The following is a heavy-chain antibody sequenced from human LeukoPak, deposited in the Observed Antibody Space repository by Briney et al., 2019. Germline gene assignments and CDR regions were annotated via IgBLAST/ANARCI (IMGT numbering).Heavy chain of an antibody. V-gene: IGHV4-59*08. CDR3: ARRRIAVAGKVDY. J-gene: IGHJ4*02. Sequence: SETLSLTCTVSGGSINNYYWSWIRQPPGKGLEWIGYIYYSGSTNYNPSLKSRVTISVDTSKNQFSLKLSSVTAADTAVYYCARRRIAVAGKVDYWGQGTLVTVSS. CDR2: IYYSGST. D-gene: IGHD6-19*01. CDR1: GGSINNYY.